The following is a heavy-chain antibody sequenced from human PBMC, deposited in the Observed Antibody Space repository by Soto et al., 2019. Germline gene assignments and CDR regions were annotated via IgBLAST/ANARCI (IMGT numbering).Heavy chain of an antibody. V-gene: IGHV3-7*01. CDR3: ERYTAMVRSYYGMEV. D-gene: IGHD5-18*01. Sequence: GGSLRLSCAASGFTFSSYWMSWVRKAPGKGLEWVANIKQDGSEKYYVDSVKGRFTISRDNAKNSLYLQMNSLRAEDTAVYYCERYTAMVRSYYGMEVWGQGTKVTVSS. CDR1: GFTFSSYW. CDR2: IKQDGSEK. J-gene: IGHJ6*02.